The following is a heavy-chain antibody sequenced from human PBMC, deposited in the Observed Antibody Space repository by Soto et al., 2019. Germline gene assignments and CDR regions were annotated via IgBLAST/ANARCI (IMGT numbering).Heavy chain of an antibody. CDR1: GGSISNYY. CDR2: IYSSGST. V-gene: IGHV4-59*01. CDR3: ARDHPHSYGVYYFDY. D-gene: IGHD5-18*01. J-gene: IGHJ4*02. Sequence: SETLSLTCTVSGGSISNYYWNWIRQSPGKGLEWIGYIYSSGSTHYNPSLQNRVTISIDTSKNQVSLKVNSVTAADTAVYYCARDHPHSYGVYYFDYWGQGTAVTVSS.